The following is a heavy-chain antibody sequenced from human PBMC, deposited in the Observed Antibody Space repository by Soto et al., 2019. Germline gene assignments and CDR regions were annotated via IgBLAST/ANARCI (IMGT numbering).Heavy chain of an antibody. CDR3: ARARLRAVYAFDF. Sequence: QVQLQESGPGLVKPSQTLSLTCTLSGVSITSGAYYWTWVRQHPGKGLEWIGYIYYNGNTYFSPSLKSRLTISIDTSKNQFSLKLSSVTAADTAMYYCARARLRAVYAFDFWCQGTMVTVSS. J-gene: IGHJ3*01. V-gene: IGHV4-31*03. D-gene: IGHD4-17*01. CDR1: GVSITSGAYY. CDR2: IYYNGNT.